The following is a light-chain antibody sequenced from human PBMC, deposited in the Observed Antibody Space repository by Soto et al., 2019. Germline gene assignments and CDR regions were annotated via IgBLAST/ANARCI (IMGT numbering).Light chain of an antibody. CDR1: QSISSN. V-gene: IGKV3-15*01. CDR2: GAS. CDR3: QQYNNWPLT. J-gene: IGKJ4*01. Sequence: EIVMTQFPATLSVSPGERATLSCRASQSISSNLAWYQQKPGQAPRLLIYGASTRATGIPARFNGSGSGTEFTLTISSLHSEDFAVYCCQQYNNWPLTFGGGTKVEIK.